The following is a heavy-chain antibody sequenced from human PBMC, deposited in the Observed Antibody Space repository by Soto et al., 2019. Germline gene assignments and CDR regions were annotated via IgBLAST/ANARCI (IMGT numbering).Heavy chain of an antibody. V-gene: IGHV3-7*05. CDR3: ARGAIFGS. J-gene: IGHJ5*02. CDR2: IKRDGSET. CDR1: GFNYSSYW. D-gene: IGHD3-3*01. Sequence: PGGSLRLSCAASGFNYSSYWMSWVRQAPGKGLEWVANIKRDGSETYYVDSVRGRFTISRDNARNSLFLQMNSLRAEETAIYYCARGAIFGSWGQGTLVTVSS.